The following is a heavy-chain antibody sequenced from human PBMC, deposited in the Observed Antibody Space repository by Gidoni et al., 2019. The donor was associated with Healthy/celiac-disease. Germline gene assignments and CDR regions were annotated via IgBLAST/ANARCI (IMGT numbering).Heavy chain of an antibody. Sequence: QVQLVQSGAEVKKPGASVKVLSKASGYTFTSYGISWVRQAPGQGLEWMGWISAYNGNTNYAQKLQGRVTMTTDTSTSTAYMELRSLRSDDTAVYYCAREGYYYDSSGYSAFDIWGQGTMVTVSS. D-gene: IGHD3-22*01. CDR1: GYTFTSYG. V-gene: IGHV1-18*01. J-gene: IGHJ3*02. CDR2: ISAYNGNT. CDR3: AREGYYYDSSGYSAFDI.